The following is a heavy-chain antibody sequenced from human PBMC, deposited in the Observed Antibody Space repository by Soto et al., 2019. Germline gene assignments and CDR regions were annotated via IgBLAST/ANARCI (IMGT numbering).Heavy chain of an antibody. J-gene: IGHJ5*02. V-gene: IGHV1-8*01. CDR1: GYTFTEYD. D-gene: IGHD1-26*01. CDR3: ARNTGATINWFDP. CDR2: MNPKSGNT. Sequence: QVQLVQSGAEVKKPGASVKVSCKASGYTFTEYDINWVRQAAGQGLEWMGWMNPKSGNTGYAPQFQGRITMTRDSSISTAHMELSSLSSDDTAVYYCARNTGATINWFDPWGQGTLVTVSS.